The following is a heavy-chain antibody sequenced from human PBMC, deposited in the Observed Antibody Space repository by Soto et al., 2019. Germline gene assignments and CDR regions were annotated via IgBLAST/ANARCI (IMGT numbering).Heavy chain of an antibody. Sequence: QVQLQESGPGLVKPSETLSLTCTVSGGSISSYYWSWIRQPPGKGLEWIGYIYYSGSTNHNPSLKSRVTISVDTSKNQFSLNLSSVTAADTAVYYCARGYSSSWYSDYWGQGTLVIVSS. D-gene: IGHD6-13*01. CDR1: GGSISSYY. J-gene: IGHJ4*02. CDR2: IYYSGST. CDR3: ARGYSSSWYSDY. V-gene: IGHV4-59*01.